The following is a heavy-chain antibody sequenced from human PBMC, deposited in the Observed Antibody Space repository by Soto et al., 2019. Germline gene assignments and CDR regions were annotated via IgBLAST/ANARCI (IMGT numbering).Heavy chain of an antibody. CDR2: IYYSGST. Sequence: QSQTLSLTCTVSGGSISSYYWSWIRQPPGKGLEWIGYIYYSGSTNYNPSLKSRVTISVDTSKNQFSLKLSSVTAADTAVYYCARTNFWSGYYTEYYYYYMDVWGKGTTVTVSS. J-gene: IGHJ6*03. D-gene: IGHD3-3*01. CDR1: GGSISSYY. V-gene: IGHV4-59*01. CDR3: ARTNFWSGYYTEYYYYYMDV.